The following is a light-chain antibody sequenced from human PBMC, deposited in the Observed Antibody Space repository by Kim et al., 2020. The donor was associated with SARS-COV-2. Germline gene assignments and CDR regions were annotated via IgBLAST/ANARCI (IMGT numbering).Light chain of an antibody. J-gene: IGKJ4*01. CDR3: MQGTHWPIN. Sequence: RASNAWRTRKSLKDSDGNIYLNWWQKRPGQAPRRVFYKVSNRASGVPERFSASGSGTDFTMKIRRVEAEDVGVYYCMQGTHWPINFGGGTKVDIK. V-gene: IGKV2-30*01. CDR1: KSLKDSDGNIY. CDR2: KVS.